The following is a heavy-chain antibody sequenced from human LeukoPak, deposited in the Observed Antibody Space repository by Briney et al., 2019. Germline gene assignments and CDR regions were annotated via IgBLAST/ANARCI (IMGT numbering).Heavy chain of an antibody. CDR2: IKEDGSEK. D-gene: IGHD3-22*01. CDR3: ARDLIVVVFDY. CDR1: GFTFSSYW. V-gene: IGHV3-7*01. J-gene: IGHJ4*02. Sequence: GGSLRLSCAASGFTFSSYWMSWFRQTPGKGLEWVANIKEDGSEKYYVDSVKGRFTISRDNAKNSLYLQMNSLRADDTAVYYCARDLIVVVFDYWGQGTLVTVSS.